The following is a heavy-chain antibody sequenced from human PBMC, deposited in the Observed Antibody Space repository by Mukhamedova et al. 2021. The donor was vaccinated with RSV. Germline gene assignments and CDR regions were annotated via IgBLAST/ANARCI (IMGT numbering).Heavy chain of an antibody. Sequence: KSRVTISVDTSKNQFSLKLSSVTAADTAVYYCARASPFGYYDSSGYDAFDIWGQGTMVTVSS. J-gene: IGHJ3*02. V-gene: IGHV4-59*01. CDR3: ARASPFGYYDSSGYDAFDI. D-gene: IGHD3-22*01.